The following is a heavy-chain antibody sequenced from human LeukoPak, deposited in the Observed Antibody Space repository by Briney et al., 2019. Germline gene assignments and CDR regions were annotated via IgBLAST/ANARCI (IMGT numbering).Heavy chain of an antibody. CDR1: GFTFSSYA. V-gene: IGHV3-23*01. CDR3: AKDPHYYASVDY. CDR2: ISAGGDIT. D-gene: IGHD3-10*01. J-gene: IGHJ4*02. Sequence: GGSLRLSCAASGFTFSSYAMIWVRQAPGKGLEWVSSISAGGDITYYADSVKGRVTISRANSKNTLYLQMSSLRAEDTAVYYCAKDPHYYASVDYWGQGTLVTVSS.